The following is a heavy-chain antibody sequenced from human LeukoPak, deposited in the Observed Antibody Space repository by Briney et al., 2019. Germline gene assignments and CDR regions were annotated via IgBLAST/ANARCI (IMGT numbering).Heavy chain of an antibody. CDR1: RYTFTDYF. CDR3: ARQYYYDSSTQLGMDV. J-gene: IGHJ6*02. V-gene: IGHV1-2*02. CDR2: INPNSGGT. Sequence: VASVRVSCKTSRYTFTDYFVHWVRQAPGQGLEWMGWINPNSGGTEYAQKFLGRVTMTRDTSISTAYMELSRLRSDDTAVYYCARQYYYDSSTQLGMDVWGQGTTVTVSS. D-gene: IGHD3-22*01.